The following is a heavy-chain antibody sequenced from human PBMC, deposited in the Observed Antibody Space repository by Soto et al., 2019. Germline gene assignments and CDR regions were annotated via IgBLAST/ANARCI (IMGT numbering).Heavy chain of an antibody. V-gene: IGHV1-69*06. CDR3: ATVGLRSGPLRFED. CDR2: VTPMTGST. CDR1: GGRFSIYS. J-gene: IGHJ4*01. Sequence: QVQLVQSGAEVRKPGYAVKVSCKTAGGRFSIYSVNWVRQAPGQGLEWMGGVTPMTGSTDYSQKFQDRLRITADRSTGTFNMDLSGRRSEDKAIYFCATVGLRSGPLRFEDGGHGILNTVSS. D-gene: IGHD4-17*01.